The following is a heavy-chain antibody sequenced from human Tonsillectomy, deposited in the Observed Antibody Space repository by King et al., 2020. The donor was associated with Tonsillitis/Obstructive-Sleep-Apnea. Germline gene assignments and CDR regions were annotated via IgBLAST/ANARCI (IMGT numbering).Heavy chain of an antibody. CDR3: ASVAYVDTAMVNFDY. J-gene: IGHJ4*02. Sequence: VQLQQWGAGLLKPSETLSLTCAVSGGSFSGYYWSWIRQPPGKGLEWIGEINHSGSTNYNPSLKSRVTISVDTSKNQFSLKLSSVTAADTAVYYCASVAYVDTAMVNFDYWGQGTLVTVSS. D-gene: IGHD5-18*01. CDR1: GGSFSGYY. V-gene: IGHV4-34*01. CDR2: INHSGST.